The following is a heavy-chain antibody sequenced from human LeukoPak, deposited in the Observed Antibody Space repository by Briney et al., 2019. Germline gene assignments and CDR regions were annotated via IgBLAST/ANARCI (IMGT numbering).Heavy chain of an antibody. CDR1: GVSFSYYW. CDR2: IKQEGSEK. CDR3: ARGRNWFDP. J-gene: IGHJ5*02. Sequence: GGSLRLSCAASGVSFSYYWIRWVRQAPGKGLDWVANIKQEGSEKDYVDSVKGRFTVSRDNAKNSLALQMNSLRDEDTAVYYCARGRNWFDPWGQGTLVTVSS. V-gene: IGHV3-7*01.